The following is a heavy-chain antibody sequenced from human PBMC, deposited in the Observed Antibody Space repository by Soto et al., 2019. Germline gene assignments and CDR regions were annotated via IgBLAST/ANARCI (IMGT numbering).Heavy chain of an antibody. CDR3: ARASCSVGSCYSSSVYFYGMDV. CDR2: ISAYNGNT. D-gene: IGHD2-15*01. J-gene: IGHJ6*02. CDR1: GYTFTSNG. V-gene: IGHV1-18*01. Sequence: ASVKVSCKASGYTFTSNGISWVRQAPGQGLEWRGWISAYNGNTNYAQKPQARVTMTTDTSTSTAYMELRSLRSDDTAMYYCARASCSVGSCYSSSVYFYGMDVWRQRLSVPAS.